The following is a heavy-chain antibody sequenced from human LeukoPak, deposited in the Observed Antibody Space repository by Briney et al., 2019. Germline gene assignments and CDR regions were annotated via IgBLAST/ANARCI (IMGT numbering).Heavy chain of an antibody. CDR2: ISYDGSNK. CDR1: GFTFSSYA. V-gene: IGHV3-30*04. D-gene: IGHD6-19*01. CDR3: ASIAVAASDY. Sequence: GGSLRLSCAASGFTFSSYAMHWVRQAPGKGLEWVAVISYDGSNKYYADSVKSRFTISRDNSKNTLYLQMNSLRAEDTAIYYCASIAVAASDYWGQGTLVTVSS. J-gene: IGHJ4*02.